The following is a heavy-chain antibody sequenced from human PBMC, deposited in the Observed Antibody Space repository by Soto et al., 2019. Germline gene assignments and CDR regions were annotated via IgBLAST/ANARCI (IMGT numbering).Heavy chain of an antibody. Sequence: PSETLSLTCTVSGGSISSSSYYWGWIRQPPGKGLEWIGSIYYSGSTYYNPSLKSRVTISVDTSKNQFSLKLSSVTAADTAVYYCARPSGRYLWYFDYWGQGTLVTVYS. CDR1: GGSISSSSYY. D-gene: IGHD1-26*01. CDR3: ARPSGRYLWYFDY. V-gene: IGHV4-39*01. CDR2: IYYSGST. J-gene: IGHJ4*02.